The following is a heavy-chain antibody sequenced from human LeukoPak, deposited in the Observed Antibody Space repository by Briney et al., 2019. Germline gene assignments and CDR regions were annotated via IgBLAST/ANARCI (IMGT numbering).Heavy chain of an antibody. Sequence: GSLRLSCAASGFNFGSYSMTWVRQAPGKGLEWIGEINHSGSTNYNPSLKSRVTISVDTSKNQFSLKLSSVTAADTAVYYCARGITIFGVVIFDYWGQGTLVTVSS. CDR1: GFNFGSYS. J-gene: IGHJ4*02. V-gene: IGHV4-34*01. D-gene: IGHD3-3*01. CDR3: ARGITIFGVVIFDY. CDR2: INHSGST.